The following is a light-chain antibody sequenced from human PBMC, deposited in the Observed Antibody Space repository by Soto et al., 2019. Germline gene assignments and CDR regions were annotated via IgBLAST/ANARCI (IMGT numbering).Light chain of an antibody. CDR2: AAS. J-gene: IGKJ3*01. CDR3: QKYNSAPRT. V-gene: IGKV1-27*01. CDR1: QGISNY. Sequence: DIQMTQSPSSLSAFVGDRFTITCRASQGISNYLAWYQQKPGKVLKLLIYAASTLQSGVPSRFSGSGSGTDFTLTISSLQPEDVATYYCQKYNSAPRTFGPGTKVDIK.